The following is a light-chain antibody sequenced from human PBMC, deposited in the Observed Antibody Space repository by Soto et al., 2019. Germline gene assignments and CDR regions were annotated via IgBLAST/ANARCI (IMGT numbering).Light chain of an antibody. J-gene: IGLJ7*01. CDR2: DTS. CDR1: TGAVTSNRY. CDR3: LLSYNAARV. Sequence: QAVVTQEPSLTVSPGGTVTLTCGSSTGAVTSNRYPYWFQQKAGQAPRTLIYDTSNKHSWTPARFSGSLLGDKAALTLSGAQPEDEAQYYCLLSYNAARVFGGGTQLTVL. V-gene: IGLV7-46*01.